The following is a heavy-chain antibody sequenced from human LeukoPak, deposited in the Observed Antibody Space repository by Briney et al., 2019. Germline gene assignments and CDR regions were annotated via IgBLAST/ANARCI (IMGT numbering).Heavy chain of an antibody. D-gene: IGHD1-7*01. V-gene: IGHV1-69*06. CDR2: IIPAFGTA. CDR1: GDTPHSHA. CDR3: ARDYNWNFANSSPFDY. Sequence: ASVKVSCKSSGDTPHSHAISWVRQAPGQGLEWMGRIIPAFGTANYAQKFQGRVNITVDKSTRTAYMEMSSLRSEDTAVYYCARDYNWNFANSSPFDYWGQGTLVTVSS. J-gene: IGHJ4*02.